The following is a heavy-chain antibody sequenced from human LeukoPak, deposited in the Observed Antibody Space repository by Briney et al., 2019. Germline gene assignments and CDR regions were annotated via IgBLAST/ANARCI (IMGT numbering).Heavy chain of an antibody. CDR1: GFTVSNNY. V-gene: IGHV3-21*01. CDR2: ISSSSSYI. CDR3: ATVGATGY. D-gene: IGHD1-26*01. Sequence: GGSLRLSCAASGFTVSNNYMSWVRQAPGKGLEWVSSISSSSSYIYYADSVKGRFTISRDNAKNSLYLQMNSLRAEDTAVYYCATVGATGYWGQGTLVTVSS. J-gene: IGHJ4*02.